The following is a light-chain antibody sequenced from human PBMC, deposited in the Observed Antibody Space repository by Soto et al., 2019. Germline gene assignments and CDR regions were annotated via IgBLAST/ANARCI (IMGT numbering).Light chain of an antibody. CDR2: KAS. CDR3: QQYNSYSET. Sequence: DIQMTQSPSTLSASVGDRVTITCRASQSISDWLAWYQQKPGKAPKLLIYKASSLESGVPSRFSGSGSGTEFTLTISSLQPDDFATYYCQQYNSYSETLGQGTKVEVK. J-gene: IGKJ1*01. CDR1: QSISDW. V-gene: IGKV1-5*03.